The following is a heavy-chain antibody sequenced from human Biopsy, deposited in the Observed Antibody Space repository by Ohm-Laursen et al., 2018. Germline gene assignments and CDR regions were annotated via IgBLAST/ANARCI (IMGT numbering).Heavy chain of an antibody. J-gene: IGHJ2*01. CDR3: VREPKTGTAEAWYFDL. Sequence: SDTLSLTCSVSGASVKTSGYFWAWIRQRPGKGLEWIGYISYNERTHYNPSLTSRLAISFDTSNNRISLQLRSVSVAATAVYYCVREPKTGTAEAWYFDLWGRGSPVTVPS. CDR1: GASVKTSGYF. V-gene: IGHV4-31*03. D-gene: IGHD3-9*01. CDR2: ISYNERT.